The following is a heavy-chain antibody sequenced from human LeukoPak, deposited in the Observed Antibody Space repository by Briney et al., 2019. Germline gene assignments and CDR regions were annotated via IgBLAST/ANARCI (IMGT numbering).Heavy chain of an antibody. CDR3: ASGSYYDILTGHNFDY. CDR2: IYYSGST. J-gene: IGHJ4*02. Sequence: SETLSLTRTVSGGSISSSSYYWGWIRQPPGKGLEWIGSIYYSGSTYYNPSLKSRVTISVDTSKNQFSLKLSSVTAADTAVYYCASGSYYDILTGHNFDYWGQGTLVTVSS. CDR1: GGSISSSSYY. V-gene: IGHV4-39*01. D-gene: IGHD3-9*01.